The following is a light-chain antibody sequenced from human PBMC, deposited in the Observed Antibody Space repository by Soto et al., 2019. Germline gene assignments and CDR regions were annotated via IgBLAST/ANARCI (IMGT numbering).Light chain of an antibody. Sequence: DIQVTQSPSSLSVSVGDRVTITCRASHSINTGLNWYQQKPGKAPNLLIYAASTLQGGVPSRFSGSGSGTDFTLTINSLQPEDFATYYCQQAFSIPLTFGGGTNVEIK. CDR3: QQAFSIPLT. V-gene: IGKV1-39*01. CDR1: HSINTG. CDR2: AAS. J-gene: IGKJ4*01.